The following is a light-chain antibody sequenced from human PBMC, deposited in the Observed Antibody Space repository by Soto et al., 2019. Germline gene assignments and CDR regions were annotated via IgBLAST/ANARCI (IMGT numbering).Light chain of an antibody. V-gene: IGKV1-39*01. CDR2: TAS. Sequence: DIQMTQSPSSLSASVGDRVTITCRASQSISNFLNWYQQKPGKAPKLLIYTASSLHSGVPSRFSGSGSGTAFTLTISSLQPEDFATYYCQQSYSTPYSFGQGTKLEIK. CDR3: QQSYSTPYS. CDR1: QSISNF. J-gene: IGKJ2*03.